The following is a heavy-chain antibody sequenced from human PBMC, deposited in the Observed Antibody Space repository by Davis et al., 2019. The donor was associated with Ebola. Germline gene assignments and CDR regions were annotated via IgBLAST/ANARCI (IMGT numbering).Heavy chain of an antibody. D-gene: IGHD6-19*01. CDR3: ARDLSSGWSNWFDP. J-gene: IGHJ5*02. CDR1: GFTFDDYG. CDR2: INWNGGST. V-gene: IGHV3-20*01. Sequence: PGGSLRLSCAASGFTFDDYGMSWVRQAPGKGLEWASGINWNGGSTGYADSVKGRFTISRDNAKNSLYLQMNSLRAEDTALYHCARDLSSGWSNWFDPWGQGTLVTVSS.